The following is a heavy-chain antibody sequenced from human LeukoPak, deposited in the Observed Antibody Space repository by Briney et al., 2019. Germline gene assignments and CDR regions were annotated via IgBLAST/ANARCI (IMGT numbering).Heavy chain of an antibody. J-gene: IGHJ4*02. D-gene: IGHD6-13*01. CDR2: ILYDGSNK. CDR3: AKDIAPGYSSSWYYFDY. V-gene: IGHV3-30-3*01. Sequence: GGSLRLSCAASGSTFSSYAMHWVRQAPGKGLEWVAVILYDGSNKYYADSVKGRFTISRDNSKNSLYLQMNSPRAEDTALYYCAKDIAPGYSSSWYYFDYWGQGTLVTVSS. CDR1: GSTFSSYA.